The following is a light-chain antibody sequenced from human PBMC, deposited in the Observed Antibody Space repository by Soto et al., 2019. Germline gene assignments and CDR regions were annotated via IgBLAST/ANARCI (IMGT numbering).Light chain of an antibody. CDR3: QQYSSYST. CDR2: KAS. CDR1: QSISSW. V-gene: IGKV1-5*03. Sequence: DIQMTQSPSTLSASVGDRVTITCRDSQSISSWLAWYQQKPGKAPKLLIYKASSLESGVPSRFNDSGSGTEFTLTISSLQPDDFATYYCQQYSSYSTFGQGTKVEIK. J-gene: IGKJ1*01.